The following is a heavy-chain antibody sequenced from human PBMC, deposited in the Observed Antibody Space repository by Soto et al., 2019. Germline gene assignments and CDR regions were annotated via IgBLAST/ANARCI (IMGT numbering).Heavy chain of an antibody. CDR2: IYYSGST. D-gene: IGHD3-10*01. CDR1: GGSISSSSYY. CDR3: ATTYYFGSGSAY. J-gene: IGHJ4*02. V-gene: IGHV4-39*01. Sequence: QLQLQESGPGLVKPSETLSLTCTVSGGSISSSSYYWGWIRQPPGKGLEWIGSIYYSGSTYYNPSLKSRFTISVDTSKNQFSLQLISVTAADTAVYYCATTYYFGSGSAYWGQGTLVTVSS.